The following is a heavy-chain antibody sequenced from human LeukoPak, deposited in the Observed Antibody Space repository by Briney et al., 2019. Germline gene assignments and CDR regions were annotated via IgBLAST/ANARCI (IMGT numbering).Heavy chain of an antibody. CDR3: ARVSSGATTVDY. CDR2: IYHSGST. Sequence: PSETLSLTCAVSGGSISSSNWWSWVRQTQGKGQEWIGEIYHSGSTNYNPSLKSRVTISVDKSKNQFSLKLSSVTAADTAVYYCARVSSGATTVDYWGQGTLVTVSS. CDR1: GGSISSSNW. V-gene: IGHV4-4*02. D-gene: IGHD1-26*01. J-gene: IGHJ4*02.